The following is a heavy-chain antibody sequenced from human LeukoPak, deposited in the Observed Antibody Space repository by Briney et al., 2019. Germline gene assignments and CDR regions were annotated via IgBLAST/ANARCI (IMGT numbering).Heavy chain of an antibody. J-gene: IGHJ4*02. CDR2: IRFDGSNK. CDR3: AKRGDGDY. CDR1: GFTFGTYG. D-gene: IGHD2-21*02. Sequence: GGSLRLSCAASGFTFGTYGVHWVRQAPGKGLEWVAFIRFDGSNKYYTDSVKGRFTISRDNSKNTLYLQMISLRVEDTAVYYCAKRGDGDYWGQGTLVTVSS. V-gene: IGHV3-30*02.